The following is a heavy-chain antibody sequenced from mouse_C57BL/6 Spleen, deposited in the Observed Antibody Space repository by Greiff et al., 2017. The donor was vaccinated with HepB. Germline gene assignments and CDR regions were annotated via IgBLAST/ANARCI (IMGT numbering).Heavy chain of an antibody. J-gene: IGHJ4*01. Sequence: VQLQQSGPELVKPGASVKMSCKASGYTFTDYNMHWVKQSHGKSLEWIGYINPNNGGTSYNQKFKGKATLTVNKSSSTAYMELRSLTSEDSAVYYCAVITTVVAPYAMDYWGQGTSVTVSS. CDR3: AVITTVVAPYAMDY. V-gene: IGHV1-22*01. CDR1: GYTFTDYN. CDR2: INPNNGGT. D-gene: IGHD1-1*01.